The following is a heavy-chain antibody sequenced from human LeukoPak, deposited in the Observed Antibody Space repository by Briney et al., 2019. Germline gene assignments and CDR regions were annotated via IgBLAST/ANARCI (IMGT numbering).Heavy chain of an antibody. V-gene: IGHV4-59*11. Sequence: PSETLSLTCTVPGASISSHYWSWIRQPPGKGLEWIAYIHSSGSTSYNPSLKSRVTISVDTSKNEFSLKLTSVNAADTAVYYCARDRPGGSSLDYWGQGILVTVSP. CDR1: GASISSHY. CDR3: ARDRPGGSSLDY. J-gene: IGHJ4*02. CDR2: IHSSGST. D-gene: IGHD6-13*01.